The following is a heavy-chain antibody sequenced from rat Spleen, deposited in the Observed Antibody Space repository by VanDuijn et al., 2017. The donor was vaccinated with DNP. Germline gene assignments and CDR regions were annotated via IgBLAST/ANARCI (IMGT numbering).Heavy chain of an antibody. J-gene: IGHJ2*01. Sequence: EVQLQESGPGLVKPSQSLSLTCSVTGYSITSNYWGWIRKFPGNKLEWMGYVTNAGSTHYNPSLKSRISITTDTSKNQIFLQVNSVDTEDTATYYCAIQLGVFDYWDRGVMVTVSS. CDR3: AIQLGVFDY. CDR2: VTNAGST. V-gene: IGHV3-3*01. D-gene: IGHD5-1*01. CDR1: GYSITSNY.